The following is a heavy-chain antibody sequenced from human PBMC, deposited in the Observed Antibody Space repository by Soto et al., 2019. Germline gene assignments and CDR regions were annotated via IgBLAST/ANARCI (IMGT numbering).Heavy chain of an antibody. CDR1: GFTFSSYA. CDR2: ISGSGGST. D-gene: IGHD3-16*01. Sequence: GGSLRLSCAASGFTFSSYAMSWVRQAPGKGLEWVSAISGSGGSTYYADSVKGRFTISRDNSKNTLYLQMNSLRAEDTAVYYCAKDPSLYYDYIWGTERGYFDYWGQGTLVTVSS. J-gene: IGHJ4*02. CDR3: AKDPSLYYDYIWGTERGYFDY. V-gene: IGHV3-23*01.